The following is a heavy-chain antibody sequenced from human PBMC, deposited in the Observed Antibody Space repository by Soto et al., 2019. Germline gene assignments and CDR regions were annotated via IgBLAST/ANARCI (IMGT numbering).Heavy chain of an antibody. Sequence: ASVKVSCKASGYTFKDYFLHWVRQAPGQGLEWMGWINSNTGGTNYAQKFQGRVTMTRDTPISTAYMELSRLTSDDTAVYHCARESVVTGTHHFDYWGQGALVTVSS. CDR2: INSNTGGT. CDR1: GYTFKDYF. D-gene: IGHD1-7*01. V-gene: IGHV1-2*02. J-gene: IGHJ4*02. CDR3: ARESVVTGTHHFDY.